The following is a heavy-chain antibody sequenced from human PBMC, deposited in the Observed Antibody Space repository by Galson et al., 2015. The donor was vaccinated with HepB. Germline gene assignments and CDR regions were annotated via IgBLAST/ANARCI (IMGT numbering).Heavy chain of an antibody. J-gene: IGHJ4*02. Sequence: SVKVSCKASGYTFTSYGISRVRQAPGQGLEWMGWISAYNGNTNYAQKLQGRVTMTTDTSTSTAYMELRSLRSDDTAVYYCARGPLRITMVRGVIGYFDYWGQGTLVTVSS. CDR3: ARGPLRITMVRGVIGYFDY. V-gene: IGHV1-18*01. CDR2: ISAYNGNT. D-gene: IGHD3-10*01. CDR1: GYTFTSYG.